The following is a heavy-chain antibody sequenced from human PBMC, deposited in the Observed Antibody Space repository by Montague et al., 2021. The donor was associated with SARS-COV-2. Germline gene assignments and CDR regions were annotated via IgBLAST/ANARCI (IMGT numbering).Heavy chain of an antibody. J-gene: IGHJ6*02. Sequence: SETLSLTCTVSGGSISSYYWSWIRQSAGKGLEWIGRIHTSGSPAYNPSLNSRVTMSVDTSKNQFSLKLSSVTAAATAVYSCASGKYYDFWSGYYSHDYVSGMDVWGQGTTVTVSS. CDR2: IHTSGSP. V-gene: IGHV4-4*07. CDR3: ASGKYYDFWSGYYSHDYVSGMDV. D-gene: IGHD3-3*01. CDR1: GGSISSYY.